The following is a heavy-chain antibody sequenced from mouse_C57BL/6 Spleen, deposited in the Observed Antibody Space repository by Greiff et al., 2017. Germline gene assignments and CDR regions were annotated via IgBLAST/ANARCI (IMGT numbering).Heavy chain of an antibody. Sequence: QVQLQQPGAELVKPGASVTMSCTASGYTFTSYWITWVKQRPGQGLEWIGDIYPGSGSTNYNEKFKSKATLTVDTSSSTAYMQLSSLTSEDSAVYYCAREGNSYAMDYWGQGTSVTVSS. CDR1: GYTFTSYW. V-gene: IGHV1-55*01. J-gene: IGHJ4*01. D-gene: IGHD2-1*01. CDR2: IYPGSGST. CDR3: AREGNSYAMDY.